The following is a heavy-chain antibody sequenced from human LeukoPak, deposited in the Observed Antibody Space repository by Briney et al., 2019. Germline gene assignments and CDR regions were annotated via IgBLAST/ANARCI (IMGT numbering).Heavy chain of an antibody. Sequence: GRSLRLSCAASGFTFSGSAMHWVRQASGKGLEWVGRIRSKANSYATAYAASVKGRFTISRDDSKNTAYLQMNSLKTEDTAVYYCTRPTTGIAVAGKWGQGTLVTVSS. CDR2: IRSKANSYAT. CDR3: TRPTTGIAVAGK. J-gene: IGHJ4*02. D-gene: IGHD6-19*01. V-gene: IGHV3-73*01. CDR1: GFTFSGSA.